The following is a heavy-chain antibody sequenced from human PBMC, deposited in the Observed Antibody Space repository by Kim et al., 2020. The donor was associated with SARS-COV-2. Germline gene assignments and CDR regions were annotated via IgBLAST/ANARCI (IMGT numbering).Heavy chain of an antibody. D-gene: IGHD3-10*01. J-gene: IGHJ4*02. CDR1: GFTFSSYA. V-gene: IGHV3-30*04. Sequence: GGSLRLSCAASGFTFSSYAMHWVRQAPGKGLEWVAVISYDGSNKYYADSVKGRFTISRDNSKNTLYLQMNSLRAEDTAVYYCARDGRRFGELPPDYWGQGTLVTVSS. CDR3: ARDGRRFGELPPDY. CDR2: ISYDGSNK.